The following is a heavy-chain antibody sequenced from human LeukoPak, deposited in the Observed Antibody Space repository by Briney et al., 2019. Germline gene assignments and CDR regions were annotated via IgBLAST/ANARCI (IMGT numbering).Heavy chain of an antibody. CDR3: ARGSSGWSTYYYYYMDV. CDR2: IIPIFGTA. Sequence: GASVKVSCKASGGTFSSYAISWVRQAPGQGLEWMGGIIPIFGTANYAQKFQGRVTITADKSTSTAYMELSSLRSEDTAVYYCARGSSGWSTYYYYYMDVWGKGTTVTVSS. V-gene: IGHV1-69*06. CDR1: GGTFSSYA. J-gene: IGHJ6*03. D-gene: IGHD6-19*01.